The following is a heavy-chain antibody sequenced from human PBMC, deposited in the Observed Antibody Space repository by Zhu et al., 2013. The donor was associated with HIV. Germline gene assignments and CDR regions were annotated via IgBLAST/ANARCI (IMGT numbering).Heavy chain of an antibody. Sequence: QIQLVQSGVEVKKPGASVKVSCKASGYTFTTYGISWVRQAPGQGLEWMGWISTYNGNTNYAQKAQGRLTMTTDTSTSTAYMELTSLRSDDTAVYYCARDQGGDRPYAFDFWGREPRVTVSS. D-gene: IGHD4-17*01. CDR1: GYTFTTYG. CDR2: ISTYNGNT. J-gene: IGHJ4*02. CDR3: ARDQGGDRPYAFDF. V-gene: IGHV1-18*01.